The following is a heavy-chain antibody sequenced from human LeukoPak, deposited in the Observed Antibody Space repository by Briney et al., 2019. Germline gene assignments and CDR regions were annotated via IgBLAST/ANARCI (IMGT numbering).Heavy chain of an antibody. Sequence: SETLSLTCAVYGGSFSGYYWSWIRQPPGKGLEWIGEINHSGSTNYNPSLKSRVTISVDMSKNQFSLKLSSVTAADTAVYYCASHSHPYKIRFNSSATFDPRGQGTLVTVSS. CDR2: INHSGST. CDR3: ASHSHPYKIRFNSSATFDP. J-gene: IGHJ5*02. D-gene: IGHD1-14*01. CDR1: GGSFSGYY. V-gene: IGHV4-34*01.